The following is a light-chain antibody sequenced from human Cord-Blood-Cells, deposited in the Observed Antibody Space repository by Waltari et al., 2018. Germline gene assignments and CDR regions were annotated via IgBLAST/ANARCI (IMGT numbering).Light chain of an antibody. CDR3: AAWDDSLSVV. V-gene: IGLV1-47*01. CDR1: SSNIGSNY. CDR2: RNN. Sequence: QSVLTQPPSASGTPGQRVTISCSGRSSNIGSNYVYWYQQLPGTAPKLLICRNNQRPSGGPDRVSGSKSGTSASLAISGLRSEDEADYYCAAWDDSLSVVFGGGTKLTVL. J-gene: IGLJ2*01.